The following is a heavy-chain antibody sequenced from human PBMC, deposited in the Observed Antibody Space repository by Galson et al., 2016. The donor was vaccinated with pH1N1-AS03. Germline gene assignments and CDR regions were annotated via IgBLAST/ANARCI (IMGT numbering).Heavy chain of an antibody. CDR3: ADVGATIL. CDR1: GFSFGDFA. J-gene: IGHJ1*01. V-gene: IGHV3-30*04. D-gene: IGHD1-26*01. CDR2: ISYDGSEK. Sequence: SLRLSCAASGFSFGDFALHWVRQAPGKGLEWVAFISYDGSEKYYADSVQGRVTISRDNSKNTVHLELNSLSAADTAVYYCADVGATILWGQGTLVTVSS.